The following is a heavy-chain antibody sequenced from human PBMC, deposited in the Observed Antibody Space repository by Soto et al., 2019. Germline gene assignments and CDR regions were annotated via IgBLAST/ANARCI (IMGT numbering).Heavy chain of an antibody. V-gene: IGHV3-30-3*01. CDR1: GFTFSSYA. J-gene: IGHJ5*02. D-gene: IGHD1-1*01. CDR3: ARGRELEVWT. CDR2: ISYDGSNK. Sequence: QVQLVESGGGVVQPGRSLRLSCAASGFTFSSYAMHWVRQAPGKGLEWVAVISYDGSNKYYADSVKGRFTISRDNSKNTLYLQMNSLRAEDTAVYYCARGRELEVWTWGQGTLVTVSS.